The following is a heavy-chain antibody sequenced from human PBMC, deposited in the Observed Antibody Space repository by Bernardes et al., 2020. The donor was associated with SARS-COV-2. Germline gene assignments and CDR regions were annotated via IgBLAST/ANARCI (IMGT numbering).Heavy chain of an antibody. J-gene: IGHJ4*02. CDR2: IYYSGST. Sequence: SETLSLTCTVSGGSVSSGSYYWSWIRQPPGKGLEWIGYIYYSGSTNYNPSLKSRVTISVDTSKNQFSLKLSSVTAADTAVYYCARSIDIGSSSGLFGYWGQGTLVTVSS. V-gene: IGHV4-61*01. CDR3: ARSIDIGSSSGLFGY. D-gene: IGHD6-6*01. CDR1: GGSVSSGSYY.